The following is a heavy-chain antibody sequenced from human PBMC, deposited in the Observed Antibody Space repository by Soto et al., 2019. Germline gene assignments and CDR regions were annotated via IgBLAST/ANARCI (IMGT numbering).Heavy chain of an antibody. CDR1: GGTFSSYG. J-gene: IGHJ5*02. V-gene: IGHV1-69*01. D-gene: IGHD1-26*01. CDR2: IIPLFGTT. CDR3: ARAHGISWYNWFDP. Sequence: QVLLVQSGAEVKKPGSSVKVSCKASGGTFSSYGISWMRQAPGRGLERMGGIIPLFGTTTYAQKFRGRVTVTADESTSTADMELRSLRFEYTAVYYCARAHGISWYNWFDPWGQGTLVTVSS.